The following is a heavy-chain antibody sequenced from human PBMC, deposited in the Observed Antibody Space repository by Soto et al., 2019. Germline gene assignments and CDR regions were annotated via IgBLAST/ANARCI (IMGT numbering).Heavy chain of an antibody. CDR1: GFTFSSYS. V-gene: IGHV3-48*01. J-gene: IGHJ4*02. CDR2: ISSSSSTI. Sequence: EVQLVESGGGLVQPGGSLRLSCAASGFTFSSYSMNWVRQAPGKGLEWVSYISSSSSTIYYADSVKGRFTISRDNAKNSLYLQMNSLRAEDTAVYYCASLPQIYGSGSDIDYCGQGTLVTVSS. CDR3: ASLPQIYGSGSDIDY. D-gene: IGHD3-10*01.